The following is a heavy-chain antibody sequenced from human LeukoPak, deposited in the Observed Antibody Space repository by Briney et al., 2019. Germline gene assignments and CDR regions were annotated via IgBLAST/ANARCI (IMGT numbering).Heavy chain of an antibody. CDR1: GYTFNSYS. V-gene: IGHV1-18*01. J-gene: IGHJ4*02. D-gene: IGHD6-25*01. Sequence: ASVKVSCKASGYTFNSYSINWVRRAPGQGLEWMGWISTYNGDTKYAQKLQGRVTMTRDTSTNTAYMELRSLRSDDTAVYYCARDPSNTSGRYIFFDFWGQGTLVAVSS. CDR2: ISTYNGDT. CDR3: ARDPSNTSGRYIFFDF.